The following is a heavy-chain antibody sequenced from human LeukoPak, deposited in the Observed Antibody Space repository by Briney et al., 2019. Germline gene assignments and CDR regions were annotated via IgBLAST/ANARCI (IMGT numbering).Heavy chain of an antibody. CDR2: MNPNSGNT. CDR3: ARLGFFRGVIDDY. V-gene: IGHV1-8*01. CDR1: GYTFTSYD. D-gene: IGHD3-16*02. J-gene: IGHJ4*02. Sequence: ASVKVSCKASGYTFTSYDINWVRQATGQGLEWMGWMNPNSGNTGYAQKFQGRVTMTRNTSISTAYMELSSLRSEDTVVYYCARLGFFRGVIDDYWGQGTLVTVSS.